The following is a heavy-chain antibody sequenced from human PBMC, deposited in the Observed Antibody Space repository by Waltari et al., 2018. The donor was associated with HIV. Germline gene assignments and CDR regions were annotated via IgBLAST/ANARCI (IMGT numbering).Heavy chain of an antibody. V-gene: IGHV3-30*09. J-gene: IGHJ1*01. D-gene: IGHD3-10*01. Sequence: LVQSGGGVVTTGGSIRLTCEASGFDFRHHSLNRIPQSPIRGLWWCVSCRGAKHEKIYLVSVRRRFVTAWESSDSSVYLQMVSLGDEYTATYFCVRDDPGYGPIDFWGQGPLVTV. CDR3: VRDDPGYGPIDF. CDR1: GFDFRHHS. CDR2: CRGAKHEK.